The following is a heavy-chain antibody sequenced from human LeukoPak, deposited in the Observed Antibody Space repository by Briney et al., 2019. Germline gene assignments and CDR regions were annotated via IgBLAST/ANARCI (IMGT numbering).Heavy chain of an antibody. CDR3: ARDRQFRLHDP. CDR1: GFTSSSHW. Sequence: GGSLRLSCVASGFTSSSHWMTWVRQAPGKGLEWLAYISTSGSIVSYADSVKGRFTISRDNAKSSVYLQIDSLRAEDTAMYYCARDRQFRLHDPWGQGILVTVSS. J-gene: IGHJ5*02. CDR2: ISTSGSIV. V-gene: IGHV3-48*04. D-gene: IGHD3-16*01.